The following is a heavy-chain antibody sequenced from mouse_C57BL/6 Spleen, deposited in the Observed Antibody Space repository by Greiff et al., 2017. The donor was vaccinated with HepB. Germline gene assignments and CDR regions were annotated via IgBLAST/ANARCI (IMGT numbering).Heavy chain of an antibody. CDR1: GYTFTSYD. J-gene: IGHJ4*01. V-gene: IGHV1-85*01. CDR3: ARCDYDGYYAMDY. D-gene: IGHD2-4*01. Sequence: VQLKESGPELVKPGASVKLSCKASGYTFTSYDINWAKQRPGQGLEWIGWIYPRDGSTKYNEKFKGKATLTVDTSSSTAYMGLHSLTSEDSAVYFCARCDYDGYYAMDYWGQGTSVTVSS. CDR2: IYPRDGST.